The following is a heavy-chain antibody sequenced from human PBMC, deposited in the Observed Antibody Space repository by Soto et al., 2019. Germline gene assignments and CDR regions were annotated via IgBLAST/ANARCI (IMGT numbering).Heavy chain of an antibody. D-gene: IGHD6-13*01. CDR3: AKVWGTIAAAGLGGNWFDP. Sequence: LRLSCAASGFTFSSYAMSWVRQAPGKGLEWVSAISGGGGSTYYADSVKGRFTISRDNSKNTLYLQMNSLRAEDTAVYYCAKVWGTIAAAGLGGNWFDPWGQGTLVTVSS. J-gene: IGHJ5*02. V-gene: IGHV3-23*01. CDR1: GFTFSSYA. CDR2: ISGGGGST.